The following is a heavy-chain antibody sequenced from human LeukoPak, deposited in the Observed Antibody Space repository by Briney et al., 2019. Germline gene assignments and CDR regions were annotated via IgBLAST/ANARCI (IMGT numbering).Heavy chain of an antibody. V-gene: IGHV3-23*01. CDR1: GFTFSSYA. D-gene: IGHD4-17*01. CDR2: ISGSADRT. CDR3: ANHDYADLSPFDY. Sequence: PGGSLRLSCAASGFTFSSYAMSWVRQAPGKGLEWVSGISGSADRTYYADSVKGRFTISRDNSKNTLYLQMNSLRAEDTAVYYCANHDYADLSPFDYWGQGTLVTVSS. J-gene: IGHJ4*02.